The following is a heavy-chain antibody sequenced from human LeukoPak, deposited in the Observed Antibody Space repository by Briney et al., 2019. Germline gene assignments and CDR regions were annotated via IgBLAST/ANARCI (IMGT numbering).Heavy chain of an antibody. J-gene: IGHJ4*02. D-gene: IGHD2-2*01. CDR2: INPSGGST. CDR1: GYTFTSYY. V-gene: IGHV1-46*01. CDR3: AREGHEYWVVVVPAAIGFYY. Sequence: ASVTVSCKSSGYTFTSYYMHWVRQAPGQGLEWMGIINPSGGSTSYAQKFQGRVTMTRDMSTSTVYMELSSLRSEDTAVYYCAREGHEYWVVVVPAAIGFYYWGQGTLVTVSS.